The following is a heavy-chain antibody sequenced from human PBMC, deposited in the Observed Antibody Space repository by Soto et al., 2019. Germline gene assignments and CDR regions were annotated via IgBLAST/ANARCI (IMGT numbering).Heavy chain of an antibody. V-gene: IGHV3-74*01. Sequence: EVQLMESGGGLVQPGGSLRLSCAASGITFTNYWTHWVRQAPGKGLVWVSCIGGDGSTTYADSVKGRFTLSIDNAKNTVYLKMNSLRAEATAMYYCARDGGSADIDFDYWGQGTLVTVSS. CDR3: ARDGGSADIDFDY. CDR2: IGGDGST. CDR1: GITFTNYW. J-gene: IGHJ4*02. D-gene: IGHD2-15*01.